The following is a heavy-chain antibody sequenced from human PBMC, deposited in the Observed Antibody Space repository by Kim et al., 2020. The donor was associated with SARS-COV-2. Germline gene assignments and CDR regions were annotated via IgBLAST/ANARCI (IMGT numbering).Heavy chain of an antibody. CDR3: ARGSGSYLGAFFDY. CDR1: GGSISSSSYY. V-gene: IGHV4-39*07. CDR2: IYYSGST. J-gene: IGHJ4*02. Sequence: SETLSLTCTVSGGSISSSSYYWGWIRQPPGKGLEWIGSIYYSGSTYYNPSLKSRVTISVDTSKNQFSLKLSSVTAADTAVYYCARGSGSYLGAFFDYWGQGTLVTVSS. D-gene: IGHD3-10*01.